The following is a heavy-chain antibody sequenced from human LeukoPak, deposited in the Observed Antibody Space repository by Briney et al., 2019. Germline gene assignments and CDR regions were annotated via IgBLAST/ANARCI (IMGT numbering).Heavy chain of an antibody. CDR2: IGPAGDT. V-gene: IGHV3-13*04. Sequence: GGSLRLSCTASGFTFTNYHMHWVRQTTGHGLEWVSAIGPAGDTFYPGSVKGRFTISRENAKNSLYLQMNNLRAGDTAVYYCARVVRYYYGSESYYSFFDYWGQGTLVTVSS. CDR3: ARVVRYYYGSESYYSFFDY. J-gene: IGHJ4*02. CDR1: GFTFTNYH. D-gene: IGHD3-10*01.